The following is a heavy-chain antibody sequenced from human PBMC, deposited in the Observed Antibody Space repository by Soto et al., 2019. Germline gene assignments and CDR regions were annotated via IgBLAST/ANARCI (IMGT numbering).Heavy chain of an antibody. CDR2: IYCSGST. CDR1: GGSISSYY. D-gene: IGHD4-17*01. CDR3: AREVVTTNYYYGMDV. J-gene: IGHJ6*02. V-gene: IGHV4-59*01. Sequence: SETLSLTCTVSGGSISSYYWSWIRQPPGKGLEWIGYIYCSGSTNYNPSLKSRVTISVDTSKNQFSLKLSSVTAADTAVYYCAREVVTTNYYYGMDVWGQGTTVTVSS.